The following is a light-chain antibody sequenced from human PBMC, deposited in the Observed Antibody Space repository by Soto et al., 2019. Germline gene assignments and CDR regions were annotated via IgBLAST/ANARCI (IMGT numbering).Light chain of an antibody. CDR3: HQFGSSPQT. Sequence: ALTQSPGTLSLSPGERATLSCRASQNVNSNHIAWYQQKPGQAPRLLIYGPSSRDTGIPERFSGSGSGTDFTLTISRLEPEDFAVYFCHQFGSSPQTFGHGTKVDIK. J-gene: IGKJ1*01. CDR1: QNVNSNH. V-gene: IGKV3-20*01. CDR2: GPS.